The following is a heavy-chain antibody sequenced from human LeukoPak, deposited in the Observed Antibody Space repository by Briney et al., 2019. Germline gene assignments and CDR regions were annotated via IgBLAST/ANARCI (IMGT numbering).Heavy chain of an antibody. Sequence: ASVKVSCKASGYTFTGYYMHWVRQAPGQGLEWMGRINPNSGGTNYAQKFQGRVTMTRDTSISTAYMELSRLRSDDTAVYYCARGLRDGYCSGGSCYSAIWGQGTLVTVSS. CDR3: ARGLRDGYCSGGSCYSAI. J-gene: IGHJ4*02. V-gene: IGHV1-2*06. CDR1: GYTFTGYY. D-gene: IGHD2-15*01. CDR2: INPNSGGT.